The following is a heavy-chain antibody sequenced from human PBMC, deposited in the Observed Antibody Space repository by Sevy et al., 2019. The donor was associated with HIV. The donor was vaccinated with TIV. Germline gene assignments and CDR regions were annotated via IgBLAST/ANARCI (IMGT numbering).Heavy chain of an antibody. CDR3: ARSRSRIVVPGGRLGSHFYYYMDV. J-gene: IGHJ6*03. CDR1: EYTFTGNY. D-gene: IGHD3-22*01. V-gene: IGHV1-2*02. CDR2: INPNTGGT. Sequence: ASVKVSCRTSEYTFTGNYMHWVRQAPGQGLEWMGWINPNTGGTNYAQKFQGRFTVTRDTSIRTFYMEVSSLRSDDTAVYYCARSRSRIVVPGGRLGSHFYYYMDVWGKGTTVTVSS.